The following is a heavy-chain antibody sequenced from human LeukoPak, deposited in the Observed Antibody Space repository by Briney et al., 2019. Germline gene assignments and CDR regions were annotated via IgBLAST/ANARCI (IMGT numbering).Heavy chain of an antibody. D-gene: IGHD5-18*01. J-gene: IGHJ3*02. CDR1: GFTFTSYA. CDR3: ASWEREYSYGFFNAFDI. CDR2: ISYDGSIT. Sequence: GGSLRLSCAASGFTFTSYAMHWVRQAPGKGLEWVAVISYDGSITYYADSVKGRFTFSRDNSKNTLYLQMNSLRAEDTAVYYCASWEREYSYGFFNAFDIWGQGTMVTVSS. V-gene: IGHV3-30*04.